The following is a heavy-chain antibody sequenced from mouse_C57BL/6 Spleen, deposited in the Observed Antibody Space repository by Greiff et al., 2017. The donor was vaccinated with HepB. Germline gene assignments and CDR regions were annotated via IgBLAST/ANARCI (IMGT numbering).Heavy chain of an antibody. D-gene: IGHD1-1*01. CDR1: GYSITSDY. Sequence: EVMLVESGPGLAKPSQTLSLTCSVTGYSITSDYWNWIRKFPVNKLEYMGYISYSGSTYYNPSLKSRISITRDTSKNQYYLQLNSVTTEDTATYYCARHYYGSSYDWYFDVWGTGTTVTVSS. J-gene: IGHJ1*03. CDR3: ARHYYGSSYDWYFDV. CDR2: ISYSGST. V-gene: IGHV3-8*01.